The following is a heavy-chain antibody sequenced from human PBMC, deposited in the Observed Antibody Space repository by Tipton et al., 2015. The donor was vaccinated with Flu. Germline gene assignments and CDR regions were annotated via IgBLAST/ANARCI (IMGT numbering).Heavy chain of an antibody. CDR1: GDSISRFY. CDR3: ARDTIFGVAH. D-gene: IGHD3-3*01. V-gene: IGHV4-4*08. J-gene: IGHJ4*02. Sequence: LRLSCTVSGDSISRFYWSWIRQPPGKGLEWIGYSGSTNYNPSLKNRVTISLDTSKNQFSLQLKSVTASDTAVYYCARDTIFGVAHWGQGTLVTVSS. CDR2: SGST.